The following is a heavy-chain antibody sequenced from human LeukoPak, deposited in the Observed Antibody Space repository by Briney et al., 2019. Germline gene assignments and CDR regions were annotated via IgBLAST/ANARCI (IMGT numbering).Heavy chain of an antibody. CDR1: GFTVSSNY. CDR3: AKERATTTSFDY. V-gene: IGHV3-66*01. CDR2: IYSGGST. J-gene: IGHJ4*02. Sequence: RGGSLRLSCAASGFTVSSNYMSWVRQAPGKGLEWVSVIYSGGSTYYADSVKGRFTISRDNSKNTLYLQMNSLRAEDTAVYFCAKERATTTSFDYWGQGTLVTVSS. D-gene: IGHD2/OR15-2a*01.